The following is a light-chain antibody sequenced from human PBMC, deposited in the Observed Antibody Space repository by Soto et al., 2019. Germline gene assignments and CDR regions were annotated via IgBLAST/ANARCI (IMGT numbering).Light chain of an antibody. CDR1: QGINNY. J-gene: IGKJ1*01. CDR2: TAS. Sequence: DIQMTQSPSSLSASGGDTVTIXXRASQGINNYLAWYQQKPGTPPVXLIYTASTLKPGVPSRFSGSGAGTEFTLTISSLQPEDFATYYCQKYASAPRTLGQGTKVEIK. V-gene: IGKV1-27*01. CDR3: QKYASAPRT.